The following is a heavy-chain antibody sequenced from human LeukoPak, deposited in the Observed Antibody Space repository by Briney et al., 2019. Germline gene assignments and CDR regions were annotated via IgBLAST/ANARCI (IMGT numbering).Heavy chain of an antibody. V-gene: IGHV3-30*03. D-gene: IGHD2/OR15-2a*01. J-gene: IGHJ4*02. CDR2: ISYNGNYK. CDR1: GVSFDTYG. Sequence: GGSLRLSCAASGVSFDTYGFHWVRQAPGRGLEWVALISYNGNYKFYADSVQGRFTVSRDNSKNTLYLQMNSLRADDTGVYYRALDSPLYASGNYRSPDFWGQGTLVTVSS. CDR3: ALDSPLYASGNYRSPDF.